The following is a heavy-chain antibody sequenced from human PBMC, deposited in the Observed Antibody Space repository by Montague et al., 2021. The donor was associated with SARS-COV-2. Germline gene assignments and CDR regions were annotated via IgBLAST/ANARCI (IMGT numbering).Heavy chain of an antibody. V-gene: IGHV4-39*01. CDR3: ARFPTSYYYDSKAAPATPDAFDI. CDR1: GGSISSSSYY. D-gene: IGHD3-22*01. J-gene: IGHJ3*02. Sequence: SETLSFTCTVSGGSISSSSYYCGWIRQPPGKGLEWIGSIYYSGSTYYHPSLKSRVTISVDTSKNQFSLKLSSVTAAATAVYYCARFPTSYYYDSKAAPATPDAFDIWGQGTMVTVSS. CDR2: IYYSGST.